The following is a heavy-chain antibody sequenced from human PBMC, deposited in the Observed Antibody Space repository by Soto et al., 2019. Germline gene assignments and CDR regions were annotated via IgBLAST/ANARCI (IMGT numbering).Heavy chain of an antibody. CDR1: GFTFSNYG. CDR2: IWFDGSNK. CDR3: ARDHTYGSGTSYGHNWFDP. Sequence: GGSLRLSCAASGFTFSNYGMQWVRQAPGKGLEWVAVIWFDGSNKYYADSVKGRFTTSRDNSKNTLYLDMNTLRAEDTAVYYCARDHTYGSGTSYGHNWFDPWGQGTLVTVSS. V-gene: IGHV3-33*01. J-gene: IGHJ5*02. D-gene: IGHD3-10*01.